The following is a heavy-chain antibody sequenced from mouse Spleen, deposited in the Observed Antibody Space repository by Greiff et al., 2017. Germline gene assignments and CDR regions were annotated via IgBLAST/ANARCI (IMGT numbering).Heavy chain of an antibody. D-gene: IGHD1-1*01. J-gene: IGHJ2*01. Sequence: VKLQQPGAELVKPGASVKLSCKASGYTFTSYWMQWVKQRPGQGLEWIGEIDPSDSYTNYNQKFKGKATLTVDTSSSTAYMQLSSLTSEDSAVYYCARSDYYDGSYWYFDYWGQGTTLTVSS. V-gene: IGHV1-50*01. CDR3: ARSDYYDGSYWYFDY. CDR2: IDPSDSYT. CDR1: GYTFTSYW.